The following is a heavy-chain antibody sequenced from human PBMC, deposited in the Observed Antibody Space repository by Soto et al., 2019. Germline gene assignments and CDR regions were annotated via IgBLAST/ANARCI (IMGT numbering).Heavy chain of an antibody. J-gene: IGHJ6*02. D-gene: IGHD2-8*01. CDR3: ARRTWGMDV. CDR2: IFHSGNT. Sequence: QVQLQESGPGLVKPSGTLSLTCAVSSGSIDTTNWWSWVRQPPGKGLEWIGEIFHSGNTYYNPSLAGRVTISVDTSKNQFSLNLRSVTAADTAVYYCARRTWGMDVWGQGTTVTVSS. V-gene: IGHV4-4*02. CDR1: SGSIDTTNW.